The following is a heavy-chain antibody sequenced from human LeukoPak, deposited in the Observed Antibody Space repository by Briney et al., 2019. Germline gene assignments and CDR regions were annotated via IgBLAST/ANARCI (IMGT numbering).Heavy chain of an antibody. D-gene: IGHD3-22*01. V-gene: IGHV3-21*01. J-gene: IGHJ6*03. CDR3: ARTYYYDSSGYYPLGYYYYMDV. Sequence: GGSLRLSCAASGFTFSSYTMNWVRQAPGKGLEWVSSITSSSSYIYYADSVKGRFTISRDNAKNSLCLQMNSLRAEDTAVYYCARTYYYDSSGYYPLGYYYYMDVWGKGTTVTVSS. CDR2: ITSSSSYI. CDR1: GFTFSSYT.